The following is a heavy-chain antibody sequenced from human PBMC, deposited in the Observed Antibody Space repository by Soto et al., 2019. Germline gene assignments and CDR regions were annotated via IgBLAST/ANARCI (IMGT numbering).Heavy chain of an antibody. CDR2: IIPIFGTA. V-gene: IGHV1-69*13. Sequence: ASVKVSCKASGGTFSSYAISWVRQAPGQGLEWMGGIIPIFGTANYAQKFQGRVTITADESTSTAYMELSSLRSEDTAVYYCARVETIGYSSLLTMALRYYYYYGMDVWGQGTTVTVSS. CDR1: GGTFSSYA. CDR3: ARVETIGYSSLLTMALRYYYYYGMDV. J-gene: IGHJ6*02. D-gene: IGHD6-13*01.